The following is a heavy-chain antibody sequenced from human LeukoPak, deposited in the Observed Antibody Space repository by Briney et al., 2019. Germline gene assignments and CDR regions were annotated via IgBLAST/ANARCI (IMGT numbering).Heavy chain of an antibody. CDR3: ARDIGIAVGFDY. CDR2: IIPILGIA. V-gene: IGHV1-69*04. D-gene: IGHD6-19*01. CDR1: GGTFSSYA. Sequence: SVKVSCKASGGTFSSYAISWVRQAPGQGLEWMGRIIPILGIANYAQKFQGRVTITADKSTSTAYMELSSLRSEDTAVYYCARDIGIAVGFDYWGQGTLVTVSS. J-gene: IGHJ4*02.